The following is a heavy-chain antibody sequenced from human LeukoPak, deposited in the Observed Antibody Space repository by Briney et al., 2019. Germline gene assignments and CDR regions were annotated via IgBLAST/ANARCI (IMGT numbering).Heavy chain of an antibody. Sequence: GGSLRLSCAASGFTFSSYAMSWVRQAPGKGLEWVSGISGSGGSTDYADSVKGRFTISRDNSKNTLYLQMNSLRAEDTAVYYCAKDQYGDPNYWGQGTLVTVSS. CDR2: ISGSGGST. J-gene: IGHJ4*02. V-gene: IGHV3-23*01. D-gene: IGHD4-17*01. CDR3: AKDQYGDPNY. CDR1: GFTFSSYA.